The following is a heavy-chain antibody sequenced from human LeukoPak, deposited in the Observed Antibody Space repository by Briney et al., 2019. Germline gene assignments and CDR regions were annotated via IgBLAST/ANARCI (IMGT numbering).Heavy chain of an antibody. D-gene: IGHD2-2*01. CDR1: GFTFSNYA. CDR3: AKEGGTGCYFCWFDP. J-gene: IGHJ5*02. CDR2: ISDSGYST. V-gene: IGHV3-23*01. Sequence: GGSLRLSCAASGFTFSNYAMSWVRQAPGKGLEWVSAISDSGYSTYYADSVRGRLTISRDNSKNTLYLQINSLRAEDTAVYYCAKEGGTGCYFCWFDPWGQGTLVTVSS.